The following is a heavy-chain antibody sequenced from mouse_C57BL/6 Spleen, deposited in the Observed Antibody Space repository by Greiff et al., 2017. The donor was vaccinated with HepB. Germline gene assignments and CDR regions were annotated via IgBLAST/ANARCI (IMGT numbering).Heavy chain of an antibody. CDR3: AVTGTSWYFDV. D-gene: IGHD4-1*01. CDR1: GYAFSSYW. V-gene: IGHV1-80*01. J-gene: IGHJ1*03. Sequence: VKLVESGAELVKPGASVKISCKASGYAFSSYWMNWVKQRPGKGLEWIGQIYPGDGDTNYNGKFKGKATLTADKSSSTAYMQLSSLTSEDSAVYFCAVTGTSWYFDVWGTGTTVTVSS. CDR2: IYPGDGDT.